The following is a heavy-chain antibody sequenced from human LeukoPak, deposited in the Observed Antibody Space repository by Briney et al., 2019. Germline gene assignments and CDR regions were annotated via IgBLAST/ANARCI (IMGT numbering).Heavy chain of an antibody. D-gene: IGHD1-7*01. V-gene: IGHV4-59*12. CDR1: GGSISSYY. J-gene: IGHJ4*02. CDR2: IYYSGST. CDR3: ARDGTTGII. Sequence: PSETLSLTCTVSGGSISSYYWSWIRQPPGKGLEWIGYIYYSGSTNYNPPLKSRVTISVDTSKNQFSLKLSSVTAADTAVYYCARDGTTGIIWGQGTLVTVSS.